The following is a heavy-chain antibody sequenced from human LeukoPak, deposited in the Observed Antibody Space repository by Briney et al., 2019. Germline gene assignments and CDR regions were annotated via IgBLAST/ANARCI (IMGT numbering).Heavy chain of an antibody. D-gene: IGHD1-26*01. CDR1: GFTFSSYA. Sequence: GSLRLSCAASGFTFSSYAMHWVRQAPGKGLEWVAVISYDGSNKYYADSVKGRFTISRDNSKNTLYLQMNSLRAEDTAVYYCVRVSVGSLADYWGQGTLVTVSS. V-gene: IGHV3-30*04. CDR2: ISYDGSNK. J-gene: IGHJ4*02. CDR3: VRVSVGSLADY.